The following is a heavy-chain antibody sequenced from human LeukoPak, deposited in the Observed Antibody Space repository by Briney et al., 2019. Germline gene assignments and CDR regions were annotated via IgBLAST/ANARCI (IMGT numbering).Heavy chain of an antibody. J-gene: IGHJ3*02. CDR2: ISSSGSTI. CDR1: GFTFSDYY. V-gene: IGHV3-11*01. D-gene: IGHD6-13*01. CDR3: ARDLSAAAVEPKGNAFDI. Sequence: GGSLRLSCAASGFTFSDYYMSWIRQAPGKGLEWVSYISSSGSTIYYADSVKGRFTISRDNAKNSLYLQMNSLRAEDTAVYYCARDLSAAAVEPKGNAFDIWGQGTMVTVSS.